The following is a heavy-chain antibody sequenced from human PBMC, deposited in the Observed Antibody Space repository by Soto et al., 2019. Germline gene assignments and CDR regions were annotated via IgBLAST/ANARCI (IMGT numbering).Heavy chain of an antibody. Sequence: QVQLVQSGAKVKKPGSSVKVSCKASGGTFSIYAISWVRQAPGQGLEWMGGIIPIFGTANYAQKFQGRVTITADASTSTAYMEMSSLRSEDTAVYYCVRNLVGASYSTFDYWGQGTLVTVSS. J-gene: IGHJ4*02. CDR3: VRNLVGASYSTFDY. CDR2: IIPIFGTA. D-gene: IGHD1-26*01. V-gene: IGHV1-69*01. CDR1: GGTFSIYA.